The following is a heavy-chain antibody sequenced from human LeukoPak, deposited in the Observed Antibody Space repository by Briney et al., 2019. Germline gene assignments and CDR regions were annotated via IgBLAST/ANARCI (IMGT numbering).Heavy chain of an antibody. Sequence: PSETLSLTCTASGGSISSYYWSWIRQSPGKGLEWIGYIYYSGSTNYNSSLKSRVTISVDTSKNQFSLKLSSVTAADTAVYYCAREVRGGAFDYWGQGTLVTVSS. J-gene: IGHJ4*02. CDR3: AREVRGGAFDY. CDR2: IYYSGST. CDR1: GGSISSYY. V-gene: IGHV4-59*01. D-gene: IGHD3-16*01.